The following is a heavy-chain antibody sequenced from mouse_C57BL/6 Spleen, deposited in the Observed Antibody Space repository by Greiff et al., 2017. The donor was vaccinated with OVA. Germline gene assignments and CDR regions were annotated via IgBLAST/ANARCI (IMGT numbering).Heavy chain of an antibody. D-gene: IGHD1-2*01. Sequence: VQLKESGAELVRPGASVKLSCTASGFNITDYYMHWVKQRPEQGLEWIGRIDPEDGDTEYAPKFQGKATMTADTSSNTAYLQLSSRTSEDTAVYDCVTGTTADYWGQGTTLTVSS. J-gene: IGHJ2*01. CDR2: IDPEDGDT. CDR1: GFNITDYY. CDR3: VTGTTADY. V-gene: IGHV14-1*01.